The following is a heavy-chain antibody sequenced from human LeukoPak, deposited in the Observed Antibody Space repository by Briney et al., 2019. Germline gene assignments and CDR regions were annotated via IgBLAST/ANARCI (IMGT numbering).Heavy chain of an antibody. CDR3: ARESPYSSSWYGYYFDY. D-gene: IGHD6-13*01. CDR1: GFTFSSYS. CDR2: ISSSSSTI. Sequence: GGSLRLSCAASGFTFSSYSMNWVRQAPGKGLEWVSYISSSSSTIYYADSVKGRFTISRDNAKNSLYLQMNSLRDEDTAVYYCARESPYSSSWYGYYFDYWGQGTLVTVSS. J-gene: IGHJ4*02. V-gene: IGHV3-48*02.